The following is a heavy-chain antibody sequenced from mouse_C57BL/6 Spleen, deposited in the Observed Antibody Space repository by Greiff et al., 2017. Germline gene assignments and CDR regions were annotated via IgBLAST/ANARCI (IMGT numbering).Heavy chain of an antibody. D-gene: IGHD2-1*01. Sequence: QVQLQQSGAELVRPGTSVKVSCKASGYAFTNYLIEWVKQRPGQGLEWIGVINPGSGGTNYNEKFKGKATLTADKSSSTAYMQLSSLTSEDSAVYFCARRVYYDNPYYAMDYWGQGTSVTVSS. CDR3: ARRVYYDNPYYAMDY. V-gene: IGHV1-54*01. CDR1: GYAFTNYL. J-gene: IGHJ4*01. CDR2: INPGSGGT.